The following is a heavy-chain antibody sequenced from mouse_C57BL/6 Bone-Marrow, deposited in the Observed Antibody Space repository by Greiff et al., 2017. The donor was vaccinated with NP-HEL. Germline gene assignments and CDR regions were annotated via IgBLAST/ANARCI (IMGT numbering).Heavy chain of an antibody. J-gene: IGHJ1*03. CDR1: GFSLTSYG. CDR2: IWGDGST. Sequence: VKLMESGPGLVAPSQSLSITCTVSGFSLTSYGVSWVRQPPGKGLEWLGVIWGDGSTNYHSALISRLSISKDNSKSQVFLKLNSLQTDDTATYYCAKPFTTVVATDWYFDVWGTGTTVTVSS. D-gene: IGHD1-1*01. CDR3: AKPFTTVVATDWYFDV. V-gene: IGHV2-3*01.